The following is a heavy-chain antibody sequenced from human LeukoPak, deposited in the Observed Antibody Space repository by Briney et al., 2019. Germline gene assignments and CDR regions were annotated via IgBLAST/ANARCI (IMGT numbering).Heavy chain of an antibody. CDR1: GGTFSSYA. Sequence: GSSVKVSCKASGGTFSSYAISWVRQAPGQGLEWMGGIIPIFGTANYAQKFQGRVTITADESTSTAYMELSSLRSEDTAVYYCARSYGDYGRWDLYYFDYWGQGTLVTVSS. D-gene: IGHD4-17*01. CDR3: ARSYGDYGRWDLYYFDY. CDR2: IIPIFGTA. V-gene: IGHV1-69*01. J-gene: IGHJ4*02.